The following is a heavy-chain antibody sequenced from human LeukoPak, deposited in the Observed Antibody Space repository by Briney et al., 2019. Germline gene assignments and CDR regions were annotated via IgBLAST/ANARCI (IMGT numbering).Heavy chain of an antibody. D-gene: IGHD3-9*01. CDR3: AKDNILYYYYYMDV. V-gene: IGHV3-30*04. Sequence: GGSLRLSCVASGFSFSGYAIHWVRQAPGKGLEWVALISYNGGRKDYADSVKGRFTIDRDNSKNTLYLQMNSLRAEDTAVYYCAKDNILYYYYYMDVWGKGTTVTISS. CDR2: ISYNGGRK. CDR1: GFSFSGYA. J-gene: IGHJ6*03.